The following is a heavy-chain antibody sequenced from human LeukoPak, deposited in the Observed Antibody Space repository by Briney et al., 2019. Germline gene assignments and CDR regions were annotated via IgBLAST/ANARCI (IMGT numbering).Heavy chain of an antibody. V-gene: IGHV4-39*07. J-gene: IGHJ4*02. CDR1: GASISSSSYY. Sequence: PSETLSLTCTVSGASISSSSYYWVWIPQPPWKGLEWIGEINHSGSSNYNPSLMSRVSISIDTSRKQFSLQLSSVTAADTAFYYCARGSAWGTDYWGQGTLVTVSS. D-gene: IGHD7-27*01. CDR2: INHSGSS. CDR3: ARGSAWGTDY.